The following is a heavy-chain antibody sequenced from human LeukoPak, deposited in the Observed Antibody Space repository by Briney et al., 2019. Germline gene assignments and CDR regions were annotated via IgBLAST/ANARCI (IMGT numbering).Heavy chain of an antibody. CDR3: AKPSVVVAATSWFDP. J-gene: IGHJ5*02. D-gene: IGHD2-15*01. V-gene: IGHV3-30*18. CDR2: ISYDGSNK. Sequence: PGRSLRLSCAASGFTFSSYGMHWVRQAPGKGLEWVAVISYDGSNKYYADSVKGRFTISRDNSKNTLYLQMNSLRAEDTAVYYCAKPSVVVAATSWFDPWGQGTLVTVSS. CDR1: GFTFSSYG.